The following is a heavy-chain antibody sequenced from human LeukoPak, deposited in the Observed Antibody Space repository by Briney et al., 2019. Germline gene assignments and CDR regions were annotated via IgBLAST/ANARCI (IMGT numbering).Heavy chain of an antibody. CDR2: IKSKTDGGTT. CDR1: GFTFNNAW. V-gene: IGHV3-15*07. D-gene: IGHD3-22*01. CDR3: STTYYYDSSEGY. Sequence: GGSLRLSCAASGFTFNNAWMNWVRQAPGKGLEWVGRIKSKTDGGTTDYAAPVKGRFTISRDDSKNTVYLQMNSLKTEDTAVYYCSTTYYYDSSEGYWGQGTLVTVSS. J-gene: IGHJ4*02.